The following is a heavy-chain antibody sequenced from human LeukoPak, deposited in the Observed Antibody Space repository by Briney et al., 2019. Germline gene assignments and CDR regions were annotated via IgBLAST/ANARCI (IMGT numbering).Heavy chain of an antibody. Sequence: ASVKVSCKASGYTFTGYYMHWVRQAPGQGLEWMGWINPNSGGTTYAQKFQGRVTMTRDTSISTAYMELSRLRSDDTAVYYCARAGYCSSTSCYAAGDFDHWGQGTLVTVSS. CDR3: ARAGYCSSTSCYAAGDFDH. J-gene: IGHJ4*02. CDR2: INPNSGGT. D-gene: IGHD2-2*03. V-gene: IGHV1-2*02. CDR1: GYTFTGYY.